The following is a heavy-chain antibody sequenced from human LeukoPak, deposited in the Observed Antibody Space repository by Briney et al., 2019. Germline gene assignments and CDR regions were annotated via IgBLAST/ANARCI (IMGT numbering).Heavy chain of an antibody. CDR1: GFTFSSYS. J-gene: IGHJ4*02. D-gene: IGHD5-18*01. CDR3: ARGRGYSYGNSFDY. CDR2: ISSSGSTI. Sequence: GGSLRLSCAASGFTFSSYSMNWVRQAPGKGLEWVSYISSSGSTIYYADSVKGRFTISRDNAKNSLYLQMNSLRAEDTAVYYCARGRGYSYGNSFDYWGQGTLVTVSS. V-gene: IGHV3-48*04.